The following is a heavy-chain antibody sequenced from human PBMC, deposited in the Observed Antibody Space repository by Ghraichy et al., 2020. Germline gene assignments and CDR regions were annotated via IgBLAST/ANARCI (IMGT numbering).Heavy chain of an antibody. CDR2: IYYSGST. CDR3: ARVSGWLTPFDY. V-gene: IGHV4-59*12. D-gene: IGHD6-19*01. Sequence: SGTLSLTCTVSGGSISSYYWSWIRQPPGKRLEWIGYIYYSGSTNYNPSLKSRVTLSVDTSKNQVSLKLSSVTAADTAVYYCARVSGWLTPFDYWGQGTLVTVSS. CDR1: GGSISSYY. J-gene: IGHJ4*02.